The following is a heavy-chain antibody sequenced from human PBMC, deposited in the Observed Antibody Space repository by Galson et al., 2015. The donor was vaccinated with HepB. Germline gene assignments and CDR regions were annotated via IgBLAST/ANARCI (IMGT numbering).Heavy chain of an antibody. V-gene: IGHV1-46*01. CDR3: ARGPASSSWLSRGWFDP. CDR2: INPSGGST. Sequence: SVKVSCKASGYTFTSYYMHWVRQAPGQGLEWMGIINPSGGSTSYAQKFQGRVTMTRDTSTSTVYMELSSLRSEDTAVYYCARGPASSSWLSRGWFDPWGQGTLVTVSS. CDR1: GYTFTSYY. J-gene: IGHJ5*02. D-gene: IGHD6-13*01.